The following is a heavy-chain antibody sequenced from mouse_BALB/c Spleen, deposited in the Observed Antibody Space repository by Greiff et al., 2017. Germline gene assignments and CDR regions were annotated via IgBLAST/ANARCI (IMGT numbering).Heavy chain of an antibody. V-gene: IGHV2-9*02. Sequence: VKLMESGPGLVAPSQSLSITCTVSGFSLTSYGVHWVRQPPGKGLEWLGVIWAGGSTNYNSALMTRLSISKDNSKSHVFLKMNSLQTDDTAMYYCARDRRGNSRFDYWGQGTTLTVSS. D-gene: IGHD2-1*01. CDR1: GFSLTSYG. CDR3: ARDRRGNSRFDY. CDR2: IWAGGST. J-gene: IGHJ2*01.